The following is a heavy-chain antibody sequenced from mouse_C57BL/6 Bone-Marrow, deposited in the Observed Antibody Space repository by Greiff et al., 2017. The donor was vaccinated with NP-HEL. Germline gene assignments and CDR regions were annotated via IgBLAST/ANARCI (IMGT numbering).Heavy chain of an antibody. J-gene: IGHJ1*03. D-gene: IGHD1-1*01. V-gene: IGHV1-81*01. CDR2: IYPRSGNT. Sequence: VQLKESGAELARPGASVKLSCKASGYTFTSYGISWVKQRTGQGLEWIGEIYPRSGNTYYNEKFKGKATLTADKSSSTAYMELRSLTSEDSAVYFCARQLYYYGSSYYWYFDVWGTGTTVTVSS. CDR3: ARQLYYYGSSYYWYFDV. CDR1: GYTFTSYG.